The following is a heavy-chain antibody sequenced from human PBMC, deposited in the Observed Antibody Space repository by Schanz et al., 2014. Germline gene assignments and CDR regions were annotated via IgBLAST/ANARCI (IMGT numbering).Heavy chain of an antibody. CDR2: IKQDGSEK. CDR1: GFNFRNYW. Sequence: EVQLVESGEGLVEAGGSLRLSCAASGFNFRNYWMSWVRQAPGKGLEWVANIKQDGSEKYYVDSVKGRFTISRDNAKNSLYLQMSSLKTEDTAVYYCVRLDVHDYWGQGTLVTVSA. D-gene: IGHD3-16*01. J-gene: IGHJ4*02. CDR3: VRLDVHDY. V-gene: IGHV3-7*03.